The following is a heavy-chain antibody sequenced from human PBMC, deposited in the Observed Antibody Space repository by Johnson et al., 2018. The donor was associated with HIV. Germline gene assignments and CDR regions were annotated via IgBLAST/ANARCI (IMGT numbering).Heavy chain of an antibody. CDR1: RFTFSSYG. Sequence: QVLLVESGGGLVQPGGSLRLSCAASRFTFSSYGMHWVRQAPGKGLEWVAVISYDGGNKYYADSVKGRFTISRDNSKNTLYLQMNSLRAEDTAVYYCAKDEALGWELDPDAFDIWGQGTMVTVSS. D-gene: IGHD1-26*01. CDR2: ISYDGGNK. CDR3: AKDEALGWELDPDAFDI. V-gene: IGHV3-30*18. J-gene: IGHJ3*02.